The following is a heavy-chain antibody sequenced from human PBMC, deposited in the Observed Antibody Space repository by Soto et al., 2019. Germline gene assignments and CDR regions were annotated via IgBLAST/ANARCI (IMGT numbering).Heavy chain of an antibody. CDR2: IYSGGNT. D-gene: IGHD2-2*02. Sequence: EVQLVESGGGLIQPGGSLRLSCAASGFSVSSNYMSWVRQAPGKGLEWVSVIYSGGNTHYADSVKGRFTISIDNSKNTLYLQLNSLRAEDTAVYYCARDSTCIPYYHYGMDVWGQGTTVTVSS. V-gene: IGHV3-53*01. CDR3: ARDSTCIPYYHYGMDV. J-gene: IGHJ6*02. CDR1: GFSVSSNY.